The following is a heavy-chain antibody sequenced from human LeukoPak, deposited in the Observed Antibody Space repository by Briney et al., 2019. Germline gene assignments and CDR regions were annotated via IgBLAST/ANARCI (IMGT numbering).Heavy chain of an antibody. CDR1: GFTFSNAW. V-gene: IGHV3-15*01. Sequence: RSGGSLRLSCAASGFTFSNAWMSWVRQAPGKGLEWVGRIKSKSDGGTTDYAAPVKGRFTISRDDSKNTLYLQMNSLKTEDTAVFYCTTDGDDIVTDEFDFWGQGTLVTVSS. CDR3: TTDGDDIVTDEFDF. CDR2: IKSKSDGGTT. J-gene: IGHJ4*02. D-gene: IGHD5-12*01.